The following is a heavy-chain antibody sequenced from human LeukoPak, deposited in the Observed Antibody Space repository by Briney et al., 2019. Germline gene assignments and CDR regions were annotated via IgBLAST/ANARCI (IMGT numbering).Heavy chain of an antibody. Sequence: PSETLSFTCTVSGGSISSHYWSWIRQPPGKGLEWSGYIYYSGSTNYNPSLKSRVTISVDTSKNQFSLKLSSVTAADTAVYYCASLSSGWYLYFDYWGQGTLVTVSS. CDR3: ASLSSGWYLYFDY. CDR2: IYYSGST. J-gene: IGHJ4*02. D-gene: IGHD6-19*01. V-gene: IGHV4-59*11. CDR1: GGSISSHY.